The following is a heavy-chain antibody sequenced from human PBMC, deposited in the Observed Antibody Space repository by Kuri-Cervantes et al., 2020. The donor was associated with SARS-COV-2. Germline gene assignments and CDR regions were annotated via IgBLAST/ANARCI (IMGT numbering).Heavy chain of an antibody. CDR2: IWYDGSNK. CDR1: GFTFSSSW. Sequence: GGSLRLSCAASGFTFSSSWMHWVCQAPEKGLEWVAVIWYDGSNKYYADSVKGRFTISRDNSKNTLYLQMNSLRAEDTAVYYCARDISRELPPSGGFDPWGQGTLVTVSS. J-gene: IGHJ5*02. CDR3: ARDISRELPPSGGFDP. V-gene: IGHV3-33*08. D-gene: IGHD1-26*01.